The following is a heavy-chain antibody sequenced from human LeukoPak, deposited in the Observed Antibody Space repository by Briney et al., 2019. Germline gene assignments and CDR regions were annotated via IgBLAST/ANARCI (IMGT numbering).Heavy chain of an antibody. Sequence: SETLSLTCAVYGGSFSGYYWSWIRQPPGKGLEWIGEIDHSGSTNYNPSLKSRVTISVDTSKNQFSLKLSSVTAADTAVYYCARDVDTAMVWAGWFDPWGQGTLVTVSS. J-gene: IGHJ5*02. D-gene: IGHD5-18*01. CDR2: IDHSGST. CDR1: GGSFSGYY. CDR3: ARDVDTAMVWAGWFDP. V-gene: IGHV4-34*01.